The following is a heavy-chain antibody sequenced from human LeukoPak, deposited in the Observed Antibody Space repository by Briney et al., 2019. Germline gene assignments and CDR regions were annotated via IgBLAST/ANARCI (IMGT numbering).Heavy chain of an antibody. V-gene: IGHV3-21*01. J-gene: IGHJ4*02. Sequence: GGSLRLSCAASGFTFNTYSMNWVRQAPGKGLEWVSSISSGDSYISYADSVKGRFTVSRDNAKKSLYLQMNSLRAEDTAIYYCASPQWLAFWGQGTLVTVSS. D-gene: IGHD6-19*01. CDR3: ASPQWLAF. CDR2: ISSGDSYI. CDR1: GFTFNTYS.